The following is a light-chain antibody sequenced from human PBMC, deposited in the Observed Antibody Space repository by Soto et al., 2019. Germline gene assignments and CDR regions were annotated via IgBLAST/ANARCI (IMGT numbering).Light chain of an antibody. J-gene: IGKJ4*01. V-gene: IGKV3-20*01. Sequence: DIVLTQSPGTLSLSPGERATLSCRASQSVSASYLAWYQQKPGQAPRLLIYGPSSRAAGIPDRFSDRGSGTDFTLTISRMEREDFAVYYCQLYGSSSTFGGGTKVGI. CDR3: QLYGSSST. CDR1: QSVSASY. CDR2: GPS.